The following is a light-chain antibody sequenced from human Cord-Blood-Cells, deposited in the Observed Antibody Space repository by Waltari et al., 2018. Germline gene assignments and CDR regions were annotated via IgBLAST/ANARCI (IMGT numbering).Light chain of an antibody. V-gene: IGLV2-11*01. CDR3: CSYAGSSYWV. CDR1: SSDVGCYNY. J-gene: IGLJ3*02. CDR2: DVS. Sequence: QSALTQPRSVSGSPGQSVTISCTGTSSDVGCYNYVSWYQQHPGKAPKLMIYDVSKRPSGVPDRFSGSKAGNTASLTISGLQAEDEADYYCCSYAGSSYWVFGGGTKLTVL.